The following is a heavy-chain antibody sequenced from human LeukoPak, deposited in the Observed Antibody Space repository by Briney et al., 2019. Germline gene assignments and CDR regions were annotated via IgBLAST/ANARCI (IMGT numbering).Heavy chain of an antibody. CDR3: ARALGGFGEHYFDY. Sequence: GGSLRLSCAASGLSFSTSAMHWVRQAPGKGLEWVVVISYDGGSKYYADSVKGRFTISRDNSKNTLYLQMNSLRAEDSAVYYCARALGGFGEHYFDYWGQRTLVTVSS. D-gene: IGHD3-10*01. V-gene: IGHV3-30-3*01. CDR1: GLSFSTSA. J-gene: IGHJ4*02. CDR2: ISYDGGSK.